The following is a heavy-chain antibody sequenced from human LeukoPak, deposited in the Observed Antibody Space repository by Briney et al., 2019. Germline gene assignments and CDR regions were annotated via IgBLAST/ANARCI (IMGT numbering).Heavy chain of an antibody. CDR1: GFTFSSYG. D-gene: IGHD2-21*02. CDR2: ISGSGGST. Sequence: GGSLRLSCAASGFTFSSYGMSWVRQAPGKGLEWVSAISGSGGSTYYADSVKGRFTISRDNSKNTLYLQMNSLRAEDTAVYYCAKIVVVVTDLFDYWGQGTLVTVSS. CDR3: AKIVVVVTDLFDY. J-gene: IGHJ4*02. V-gene: IGHV3-23*01.